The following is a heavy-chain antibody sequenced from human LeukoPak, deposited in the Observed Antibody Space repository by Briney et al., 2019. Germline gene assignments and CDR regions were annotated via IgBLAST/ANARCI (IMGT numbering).Heavy chain of an antibody. D-gene: IGHD4-23*01. V-gene: IGHV3-7*01. CDR2: IKPDGSEQ. J-gene: IGHJ4*02. Sequence: GGSLRLSCAASGLTFSSSWMSWVRQAPGQGLEWVANIKPDGSEQYYVDSVKGRFAISRDNAKNSLYLQMNSLKAEDTAVYYCARGGGNPDYWGQGTLVTVSS. CDR1: GLTFSSSW. CDR3: ARGGGNPDY.